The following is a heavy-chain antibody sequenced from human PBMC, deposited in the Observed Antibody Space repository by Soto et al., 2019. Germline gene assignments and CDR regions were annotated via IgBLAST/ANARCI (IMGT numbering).Heavy chain of an antibody. CDR3: AKKGYSHSGKINLFDS. CDR2: VDHSGRT. CDR1: GYSINSDYY. V-gene: IGHV4-38-2*01. D-gene: IGHD3-10*01. J-gene: IGHJ4*02. Sequence: SETLSLTCAVSGYSINSDYYWGWIRQPPGKGLEWIGSVDHSGRTYYSPSLRSRLTIFIDTSKNQFSLRLTSVTAADTAMYFCAKKGYSHSGKINLFDSWGPGTLVTVS.